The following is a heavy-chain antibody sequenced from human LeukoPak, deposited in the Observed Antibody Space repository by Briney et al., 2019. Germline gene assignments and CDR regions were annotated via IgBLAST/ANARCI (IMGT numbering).Heavy chain of an antibody. CDR3: ARAFRGIFGVFEAFDI. V-gene: IGHV4-34*01. CDR2: INNSGST. D-gene: IGHD3-3*01. J-gene: IGHJ3*02. CDR1: GGSFSGYY. Sequence: PSETLSLTCAVYGGSFSGYYWNWIRQPPGKGLEWIGEINNSGSTNYNPSLKSRVTISRDTSKNQFSLKLSSVTAADTAVYYCARAFRGIFGVFEAFDIWGQGTMVTVSS.